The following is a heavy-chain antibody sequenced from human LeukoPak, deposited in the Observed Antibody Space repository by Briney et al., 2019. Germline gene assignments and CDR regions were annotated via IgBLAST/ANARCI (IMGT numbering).Heavy chain of an antibody. CDR3: ARVRDYYDSSGYHYIGGFDY. Sequence: SQTLSLTCAISGDSVSSNSAAWNWIRQSPSRGLEWLGRTYYRSKWYNDYAVSVKSRITIHPDTSKNQFSLQLNSVTPEDTAVYYCARVRDYYDSSGYHYIGGFDYWGQGTQVTVSS. J-gene: IGHJ4*02. CDR1: GDSVSSNSAA. D-gene: IGHD3-22*01. CDR2: TYYRSKWYN. V-gene: IGHV6-1*01.